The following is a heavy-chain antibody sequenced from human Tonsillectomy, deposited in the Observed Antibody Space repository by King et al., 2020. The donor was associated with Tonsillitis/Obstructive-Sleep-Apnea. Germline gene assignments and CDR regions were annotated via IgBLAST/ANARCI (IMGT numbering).Heavy chain of an antibody. Sequence: VQLQESGPGLVKPSETLSLTCTVSGGSISSYYWSWIRQPPGKGLEWIGYIYYSGSTNYNPSLKSRVTISVDTPKNQFSLKLSSVTAADTAVYYFARQADYDFWSLDYWGQGTLVTVSS. CDR1: GGSISSYY. V-gene: IGHV4-59*08. CDR3: ARQADYDFWSLDY. D-gene: IGHD3-3*01. J-gene: IGHJ4*02. CDR2: IYYSGST.